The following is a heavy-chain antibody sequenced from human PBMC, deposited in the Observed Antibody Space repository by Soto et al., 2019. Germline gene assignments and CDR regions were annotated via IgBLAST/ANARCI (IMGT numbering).Heavy chain of an antibody. CDR2: ISSTSSTI. CDR1: GFTFSSYA. V-gene: IGHV3-48*01. CDR3: ARAPSGYSYGMDV. J-gene: IGHJ6*02. D-gene: IGHD5-18*01. Sequence: PGGSLRLSCAASGFTFSSYAMNWVRQAPGKGLEWVSYISSTSSTIYFADSVKGRFTISRDNAKNSLYLQMNSLRAEDTAVYYCARAPSGYSYGMDVWGQGTTVTVSS.